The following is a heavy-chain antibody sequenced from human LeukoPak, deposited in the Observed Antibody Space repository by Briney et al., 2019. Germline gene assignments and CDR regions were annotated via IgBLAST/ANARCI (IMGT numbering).Heavy chain of an antibody. J-gene: IGHJ4*02. CDR2: IIPILGIA. Sequence: ASVKVSCKASVGTFSSYAISWVRQAPGQGLEWMGRIIPILGIANYAQKFQGRVTITADKSTSTAYMELSSLRSEDTAVYYCASPQLGYSSNYDYWGQGTLVTVSS. CDR3: ASPQLGYSSNYDY. D-gene: IGHD6-13*01. CDR1: VGTFSSYA. V-gene: IGHV1-69*04.